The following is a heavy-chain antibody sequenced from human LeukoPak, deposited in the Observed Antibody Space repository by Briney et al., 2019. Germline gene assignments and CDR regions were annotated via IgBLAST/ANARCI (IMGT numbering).Heavy chain of an antibody. V-gene: IGHV1-18*01. CDR1: GYTFTSYG. D-gene: IGHD3-22*01. Sequence: ASVKVSCKASGYTFTSYGISWVRQAPGQGLEWMGWISAYNGNTNYAQKLQGRVTMTTDTSTSTAYMELRSLSSDDTAVYYCARGHYYDSSGYPNFDYWGQGTLVTVSS. CDR3: ARGHYYDSSGYPNFDY. CDR2: ISAYNGNT. J-gene: IGHJ4*02.